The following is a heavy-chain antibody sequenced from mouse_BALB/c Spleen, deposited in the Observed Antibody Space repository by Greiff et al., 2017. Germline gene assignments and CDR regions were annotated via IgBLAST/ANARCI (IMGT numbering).Heavy chain of an antibody. CDR2: INPGSGGT. CDR1: GYAFTNYL. Sequence: VQLQQSGAELVRPGTSVKVSCKASGYAFTNYLIEWVKQRPGQGLEWIGVINPGSGGTNYNEKFKGKATLTADKSSSTAYMQLSSLTSDDSAVYFCARFGYDYDAAYWGQGTLVTVSA. D-gene: IGHD2-4*01. V-gene: IGHV1-54*01. J-gene: IGHJ3*01. CDR3: ARFGYDYDAAY.